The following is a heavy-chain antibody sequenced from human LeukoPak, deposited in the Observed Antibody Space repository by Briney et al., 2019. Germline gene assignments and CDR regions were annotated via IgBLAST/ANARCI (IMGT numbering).Heavy chain of an antibody. V-gene: IGHV3-23*01. Sequence: GGSLRLSCAASGFTFSSYAMSSVRQAPGKGLERVSAISGSGGSTYYADSVKGRFTISRGNSTNTLYLQMNSLRAVDTAVYYCAKDVPGYSYGLLGYYFDYWGQGTLVTVSS. CDR2: ISGSGGST. CDR1: GFTFSSYA. D-gene: IGHD5-18*01. J-gene: IGHJ4*02. CDR3: AKDVPGYSYGLLGYYFDY.